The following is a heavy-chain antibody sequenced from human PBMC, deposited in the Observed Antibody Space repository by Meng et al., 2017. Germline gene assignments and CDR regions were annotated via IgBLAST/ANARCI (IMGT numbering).Heavy chain of an antibody. Sequence: QVQPVQSGAEVKKPGASVKVSCKASGYTFISYAMHWVRQAPGQRLEWMGWINAGNGNTKYSQKFQGRVTITRDTSASTAYMELSSLGSEDTAVYYCARSHVLLWFGEDLDYWGQGTLVTVSS. D-gene: IGHD3-10*01. J-gene: IGHJ4*02. V-gene: IGHV1-3*01. CDR1: GYTFISYA. CDR2: INAGNGNT. CDR3: ARSHVLLWFGEDLDY.